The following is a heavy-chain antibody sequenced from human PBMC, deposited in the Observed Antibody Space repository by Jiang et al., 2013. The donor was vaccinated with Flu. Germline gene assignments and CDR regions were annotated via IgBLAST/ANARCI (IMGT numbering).Heavy chain of an antibody. CDR3: ARDEGSSWYNYYYYGMDV. V-gene: IGHV3-11*04. J-gene: IGHJ6*02. Sequence: LVESGGGLVKAWGSLRLSCATLDFTFSDYYMSWIRQAPGKGLEWVSYISSSGSTIYYADSVKGRFTISRDNAKNSLYLQMNSLRAEDTAVYYCARDEGSSWYNYYYYGMDVWGQGTTVTVSS. CDR2: ISSSGSTI. D-gene: IGHD6-13*01. CDR1: DFTFSDYY.